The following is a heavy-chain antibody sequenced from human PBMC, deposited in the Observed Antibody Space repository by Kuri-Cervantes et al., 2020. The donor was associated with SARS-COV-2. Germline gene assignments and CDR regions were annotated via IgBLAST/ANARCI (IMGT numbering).Heavy chain of an antibody. CDR2: IKQDGSEK. V-gene: IGHV3-7*02. CDR1: GFTFSSYW. J-gene: IGHJ6*03. CDR3: ARGAADWILVTAASQNRYYHMDV. Sequence: GGSLRLSCAASGFTFSSYWMSWVRQAPGKGLEWVANIKQDGSEKYYVDSVKGRFTISRDNAKNSLYLQMNSLRAEDTGTYYCARGAADWILVTAASQNRYYHMDVWGKGTTVTVSS. D-gene: IGHD2-2*01.